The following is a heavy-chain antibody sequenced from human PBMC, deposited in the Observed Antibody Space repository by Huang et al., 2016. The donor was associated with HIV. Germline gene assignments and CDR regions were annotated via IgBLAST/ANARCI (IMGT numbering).Heavy chain of an antibody. CDR1: GVTFSSYG. Sequence: QVQLVESGGGVVQPGGSLRLSCAASGVTFSSYGMHWVRQAPGKGLEGVAFIRYDGTSKYYVDSVKGRFNISRDNSKNTVYLQMDSLRTEDTAVCYCAKDGYYFGLTGNYYYMDVWGKGTTVTVSS. CDR3: AKDGYYFGLTGNYYYMDV. V-gene: IGHV3-30*02. D-gene: IGHD3-10*01. J-gene: IGHJ6*03. CDR2: IRYDGTSK.